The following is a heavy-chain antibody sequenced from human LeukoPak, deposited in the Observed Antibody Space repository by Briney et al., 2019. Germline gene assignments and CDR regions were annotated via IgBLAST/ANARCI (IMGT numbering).Heavy chain of an antibody. J-gene: IGHJ4*02. V-gene: IGHV4-59*01. CDR1: GFTFSSYV. Sequence: LRLSCAASGFTFSSYVMHWIRQPPGQGLEWMGYIYYSGSTNYNPSLKSRVTISVDTSKKRFSLKLRSVTAADTAVYYCARVSGYDWESFYDYWGQGTLVTVSS. CDR2: IYYSGST. CDR3: ARVSGYDWESFYDY. D-gene: IGHD5-12*01.